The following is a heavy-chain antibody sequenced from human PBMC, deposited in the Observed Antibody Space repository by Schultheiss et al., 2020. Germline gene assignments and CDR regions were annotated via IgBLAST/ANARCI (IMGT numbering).Heavy chain of an antibody. CDR3: ARGPDSFTTASYYYYGMDV. D-gene: IGHD3-22*01. CDR2: IYYSGST. Sequence: SETLSLTCAVYGGSFSGYYWSWIRQHPGKGLEWIGYIYYSGSTYYNPSLKSRVTISVDTSKNQFSLKLSSVTAADTAVYYCARGPDSFTTASYYYYGMDVWGQGTTVTVSS. V-gene: IGHV4-34*01. CDR1: GGSFSGYY. J-gene: IGHJ6*02.